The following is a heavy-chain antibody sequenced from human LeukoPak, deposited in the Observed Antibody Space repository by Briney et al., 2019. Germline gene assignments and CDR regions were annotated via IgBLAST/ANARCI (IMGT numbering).Heavy chain of an antibody. CDR2: IHPSGTV. CDR3: ASGQDTYKAGRE. V-gene: IGHV4-31*03. Sequence: SQTLSLTCSVSGASVTGGIYFWSWIRQHPGKGLEWIGHIHPSGTVYYNASLKSRLTISLDTSKNLFSLNLRSVTVADTAVYYCASGQDTYKAGREWGQGTLVTVSS. D-gene: IGHD1-14*01. J-gene: IGHJ4*02. CDR1: GASVTGGIYF.